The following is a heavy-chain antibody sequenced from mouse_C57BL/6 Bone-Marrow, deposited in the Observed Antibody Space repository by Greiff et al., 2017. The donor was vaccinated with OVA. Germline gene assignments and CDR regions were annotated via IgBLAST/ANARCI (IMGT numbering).Heavy chain of an antibody. CDR3: ARRDYGSTPGFAY. V-gene: IGHV1-69*01. CDR2: IDPSDSYT. Sequence: QVQLQQPGAELVMPGASVKLSCKASGYTFTSYWMHWVKQRPGQGLEWIGEIDPSDSYTNYNQKFKGKSTLTVDKSSSTAYMQLSSLTSEDSAVYYCARRDYGSTPGFAYWGQVTLVTVSA. D-gene: IGHD1-1*01. CDR1: GYTFTSYW. J-gene: IGHJ3*01.